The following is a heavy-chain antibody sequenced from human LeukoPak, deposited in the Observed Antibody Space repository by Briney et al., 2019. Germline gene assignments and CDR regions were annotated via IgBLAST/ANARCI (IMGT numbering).Heavy chain of an antibody. D-gene: IGHD3-10*01. CDR2: IYYSGST. Sequence: SETLSLTCTVSGGSISSSSYYWGWIRQPPGKGLEWIGSIYYSGSTYYNPSLKSRVTISVDTSKNQFSLKLSSVTAADTAVYYCARGPRITMVRGTGQNDYWGQGTLVTVSS. J-gene: IGHJ4*02. CDR1: GGSISSSSYY. V-gene: IGHV4-39*01. CDR3: ARGPRITMVRGTGQNDY.